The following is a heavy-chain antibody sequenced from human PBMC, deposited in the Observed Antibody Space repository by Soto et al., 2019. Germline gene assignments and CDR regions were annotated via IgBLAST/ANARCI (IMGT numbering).Heavy chain of an antibody. D-gene: IGHD5-18*01. Sequence: ELQLVESGGGLVQPGGSLKLSCAASGFTFSESAMHWVRQASGKGLEWVGRIRNKDNNYAPAYTACVKGRFTISRDDSXNTVYRRMNSVKIGDTAVYCCTSRRDCTAVDPFDDWGLGTLVTVSS. CDR2: IRNKDNNYAP. CDR3: TSRRDCTAVDPFDD. V-gene: IGHV3-73*02. J-gene: IGHJ4*02. CDR1: GFTFSESA.